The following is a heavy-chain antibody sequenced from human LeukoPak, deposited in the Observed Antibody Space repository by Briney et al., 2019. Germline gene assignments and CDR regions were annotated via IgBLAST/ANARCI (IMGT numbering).Heavy chain of an antibody. V-gene: IGHV4-39*07. CDR1: GVSISGSNSY. CDR2: IYYSGNT. CDR3: AGYREYWDWHFDL. D-gene: IGHD2-8*02. Sequence: SETLSLTCTVSGVSISGSNSYWGWIRQPPGKGLEWIGSIYYSGNTYYNASLKSQVSISIDTSKNQFSLRLTSVTAADTAVYYCAGYREYWDWHFDLWGRGAPVTVSP. J-gene: IGHJ2*01.